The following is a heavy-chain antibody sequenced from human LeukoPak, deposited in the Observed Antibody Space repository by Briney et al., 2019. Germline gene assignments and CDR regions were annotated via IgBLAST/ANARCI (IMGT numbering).Heavy chain of an antibody. J-gene: IGHJ5*02. Sequence: GGSLRLSCAASGFTFSSYWMSWVRQAPGKGLEWVSAISGSGGSTYYADSVKGRFTISRDNSKNTLYLQMNSLRAEDTAVYYCAKDPWLENWFDPWGQGTLVTVSS. CDR1: GFTFSSYW. CDR2: ISGSGGST. V-gene: IGHV3-23*01. CDR3: AKDPWLENWFDP. D-gene: IGHD6-19*01.